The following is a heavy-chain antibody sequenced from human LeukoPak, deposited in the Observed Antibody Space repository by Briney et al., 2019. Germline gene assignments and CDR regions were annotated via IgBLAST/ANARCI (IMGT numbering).Heavy chain of an antibody. CDR2: ISSSSSYI. CDR3: ARGARLLWFGELLHFDY. CDR1: GFSFRDYW. Sequence: KPGGSLRLSCAASGFSFRDYWMNWVRQAPGKGLEWVSSISSSSSYIYYADSVKGRFTISRDNAKNSLYLQMNSLRAEDTAVYYCARGARLLWFGELLHFDYWGQGTLVTVSS. D-gene: IGHD3-10*01. J-gene: IGHJ4*02. V-gene: IGHV3-21*01.